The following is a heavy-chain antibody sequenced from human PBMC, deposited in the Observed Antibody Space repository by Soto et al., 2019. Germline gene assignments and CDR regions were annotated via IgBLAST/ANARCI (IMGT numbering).Heavy chain of an antibody. J-gene: IGHJ4*02. D-gene: IGHD3-3*01. Sequence: EVHLVESGGGVVTPGGSLTLSCAASGFTFANAWMNWVRQAPGKGLEWVGRIRSSSDGGTTDYAAPVKGRFTFSRDDSKNTLFLHMNSLKTEDTAVYCCTTSIFGVVTAHWGQGTLVTVS. V-gene: IGHV3-15*07. CDR2: IRSSSDGGTT. CDR1: GFTFANAW. CDR3: TTSIFGVVTAH.